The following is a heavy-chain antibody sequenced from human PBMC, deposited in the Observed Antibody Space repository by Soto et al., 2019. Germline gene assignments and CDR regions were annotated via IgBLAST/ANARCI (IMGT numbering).Heavy chain of an antibody. Sequence: PGGSLRLSCAASGFTFSSYIMNWVRQSPGKGLEWVSSISSSSSYIYYADSVKGRFTISRDNAKNSLYLQMNSLRAEDTAVYYCARDVYSSSWSYFDYWGQGTLVTVSS. D-gene: IGHD6-13*01. J-gene: IGHJ4*02. V-gene: IGHV3-21*01. CDR1: GFTFSSYI. CDR3: ARDVYSSSWSYFDY. CDR2: ISSSSSYI.